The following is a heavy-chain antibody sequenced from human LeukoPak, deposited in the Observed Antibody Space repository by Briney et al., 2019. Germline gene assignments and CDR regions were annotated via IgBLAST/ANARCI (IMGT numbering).Heavy chain of an antibody. CDR2: IYTSGST. J-gene: IGHJ4*02. Sequence: KPSENLSLTCTVSGGSISSYYWSWIRQPAGKGLEWIGRIYTSGSTNYNPSLESRVTMSVDTSKNQFSLKLSSVTAADRAVYYCARVRSAARPDGDYFDYWGQGTLVTVSS. CDR3: ARVRSAARPDGDYFDY. CDR1: GGSISSYY. D-gene: IGHD6-6*01. V-gene: IGHV4-4*07.